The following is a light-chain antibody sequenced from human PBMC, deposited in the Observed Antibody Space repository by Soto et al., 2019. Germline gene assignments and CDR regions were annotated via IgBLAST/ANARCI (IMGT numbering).Light chain of an antibody. V-gene: IGKV1-33*01. J-gene: IGKJ4*01. CDR2: DAS. CDR1: QDISNY. CDR3: QQYDNLPPLT. Sequence: DIQMTQSPSSLSASVGDRVTITCQASQDISNYLNWYQQKPGKSPKLLIYDASNLETGVPSRFSGSGSGTDFTFTISSLQPEDIATYYCQQYDNLPPLTFGGGTKVDIK.